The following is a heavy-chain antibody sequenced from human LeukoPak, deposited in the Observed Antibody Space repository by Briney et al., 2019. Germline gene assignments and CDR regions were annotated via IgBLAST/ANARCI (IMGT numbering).Heavy chain of an antibody. CDR2: IYNSGST. V-gene: IGHV4-38-2*02. CDR1: GYSIGTDYY. J-gene: IGHJ5*02. CDR3: ARNSSSSSPPERYNWFDP. D-gene: IGHD6-6*01. Sequence: SETLSLTCTVSGYSIGTDYYWGWIRQPPGKGLEWIGSIYNSGSTYYNPSLKSRITISVDTSKNQFSLKLSSVTAADTAVYYCARNSSSSSPPERYNWFDPWGQGTLVTVSS.